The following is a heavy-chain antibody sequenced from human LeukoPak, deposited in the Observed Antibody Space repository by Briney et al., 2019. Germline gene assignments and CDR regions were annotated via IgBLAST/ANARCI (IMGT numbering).Heavy chain of an antibody. V-gene: IGHV1-2*02. Sequence: VASVKVSCKSSGYTFRGYYMHGVRQAPGQGREWMGWINPNSARTNYGQKFQGRVTMTRDTSISTAYMELSRLRSDDTAVYYCARGQRGSGYSGYDANFDYWGQGTLVTVYS. CDR2: INPNSART. CDR3: ARGQRGSGYSGYDANFDY. CDR1: GYTFRGYY. D-gene: IGHD5-12*01. J-gene: IGHJ4*02.